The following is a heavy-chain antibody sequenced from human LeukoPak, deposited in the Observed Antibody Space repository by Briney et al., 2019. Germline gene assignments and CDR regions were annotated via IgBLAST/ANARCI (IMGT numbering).Heavy chain of an antibody. D-gene: IGHD6-19*01. V-gene: IGHV3-15*07. Sequence: GGSLRLSCAASGFTFSNAWMNWVRQAPGKGLEWVGRIKSKTDGGTTDYTAPVKGRFTISRDDSKNTLYLQMNSLKAEDTAVYYCTTGLQWLDESDYYYYGMDVWGQGTTVTVSS. J-gene: IGHJ6*02. CDR3: TTGLQWLDESDYYYYGMDV. CDR2: IKSKTDGGTT. CDR1: GFTFSNAW.